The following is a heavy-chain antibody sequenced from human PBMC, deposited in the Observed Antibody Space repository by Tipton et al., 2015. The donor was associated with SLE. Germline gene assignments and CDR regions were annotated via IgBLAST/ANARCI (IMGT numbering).Heavy chain of an antibody. D-gene: IGHD6-19*01. Sequence: SLRLSCVASGFTFSSYWIHWVRQAPGKGLVWVSRINTDDSTTVYADSVTGRFTISRDNSKNTVYLQMDSLRVEDTALYYCAKEKEWLVNWFDPWGQGTLVTVSS. V-gene: IGHV3-74*01. J-gene: IGHJ5*02. CDR1: GFTFSSYW. CDR3: AKEKEWLVNWFDP. CDR2: INTDDSTT.